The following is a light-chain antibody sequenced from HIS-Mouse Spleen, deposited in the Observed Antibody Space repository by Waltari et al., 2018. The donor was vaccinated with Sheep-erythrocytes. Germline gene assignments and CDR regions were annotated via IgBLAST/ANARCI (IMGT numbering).Light chain of an antibody. CDR2: KAS. CDR3: QQYNSYKLT. Sequence: DIQMTQSPSTLSASVGNRVPITCRARQSISSWLAWYQQKPGKAPKLLIYKASSLESGVPSRFSGSGSGTEFTLTISSLQPDDFATYYCQQYNSYKLTFGGGTKVEIK. V-gene: IGKV1-5*03. J-gene: IGKJ4*01. CDR1: QSISSW.